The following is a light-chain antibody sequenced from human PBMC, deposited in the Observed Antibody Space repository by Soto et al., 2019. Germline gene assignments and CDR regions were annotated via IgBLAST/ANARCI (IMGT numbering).Light chain of an antibody. CDR3: QQYGSSPLT. CDR2: GAS. CDR1: LTVSDNY. J-gene: IGKJ4*01. V-gene: IGKV3-20*01. Sequence: EIVLTHSPGTLSLSPGERATLSCRASLTVSDNYLAWYQQKAGQAPRLVIYGASSRATGIPDRFSASGSGTDFTLTISRLEPEDFAVYYCQQYGSSPLTFGGGTKVDIK.